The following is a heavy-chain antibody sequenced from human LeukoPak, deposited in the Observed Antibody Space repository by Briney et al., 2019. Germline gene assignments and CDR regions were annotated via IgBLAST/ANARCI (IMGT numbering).Heavy chain of an antibody. CDR2: IYTTGRT. CDR1: GGSVNSYY. J-gene: IGHJ3*02. Sequence: PSETLSLTCSVSGGSVNSYYWSWIRQPPGKGLEWIGYIYTTGRTNYNPSLKSRATISVDTSKNQFSLKLSSVTAAATAVYYCAKILGSGVWYGFDIWGQGTMVTVSS. V-gene: IGHV4-4*09. D-gene: IGHD7-27*01. CDR3: AKILGSGVWYGFDI.